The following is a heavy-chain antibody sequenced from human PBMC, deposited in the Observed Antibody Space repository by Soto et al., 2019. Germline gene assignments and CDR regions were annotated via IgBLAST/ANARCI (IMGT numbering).Heavy chain of an antibody. Sequence: SETLSLTCSVSGDYIHVGGYYWTWIRQRPGKGLEWMGYVYYTGKTYYNPSLESRLTMSVDRSKNQFSLRLTSVTAADTAVYFCGRDLTSNANCIDPWGQGTLVTVSS. CDR3: GRDLTSNANCIDP. CDR2: VYYTGKT. V-gene: IGHV4-30-4*01. D-gene: IGHD2-2*01. CDR1: GDYIHVGGYY. J-gene: IGHJ5*02.